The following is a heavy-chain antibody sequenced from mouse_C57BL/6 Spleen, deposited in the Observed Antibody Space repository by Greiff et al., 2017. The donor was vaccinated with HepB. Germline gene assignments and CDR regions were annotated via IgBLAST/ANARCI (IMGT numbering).Heavy chain of an antibody. CDR1: GFTFSSYG. CDR2: ISSGGSYT. V-gene: IGHV5-6*01. Sequence: EVQLVESGGDLVKPGGSLKLSCAASGFTFSSYGMSWVRQTPDKRLEWVATISSGGSYTYYPDSVKGRFTISRDNAKNTLYLQMSSLKSEDTAMYYCASAYYSNSLDYWGQGTTLTVSS. D-gene: IGHD2-5*01. CDR3: ASAYYSNSLDY. J-gene: IGHJ2*01.